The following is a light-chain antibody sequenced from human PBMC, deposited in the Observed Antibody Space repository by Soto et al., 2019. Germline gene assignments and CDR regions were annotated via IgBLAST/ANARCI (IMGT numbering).Light chain of an antibody. J-gene: IGLJ2*01. Sequence: QSALTQPASVSGSPGQSISISCTGTSSDIGGFNYVSWYQQHPDKAPKLIIYEVRNRPSGVSDRFSGSRSGNTASLTISGLQVEDEADYYCQSYDSDFVVFGGGTKLTVL. CDR3: QSYDSDFVV. CDR1: SSDIGGFNY. V-gene: IGLV2-14*03. CDR2: EVR.